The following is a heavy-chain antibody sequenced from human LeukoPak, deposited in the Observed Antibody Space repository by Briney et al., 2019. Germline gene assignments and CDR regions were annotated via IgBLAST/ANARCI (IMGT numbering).Heavy chain of an antibody. CDR1: GFTFSSYG. J-gene: IGHJ6*03. CDR2: IWYDGSNK. V-gene: IGHV3-33*01. Sequence: PGGSLRLSCAASGFTFSSYGMHWVRQAPGKGLEGVAVIWYDGSNKYYADSVKGRFTISRDNSKNTLYLQMNSLRAEDTAVYYCARWPSSSWYYMDVWGKGTTVTVSS. CDR3: ARWPSSSWYYMDV. D-gene: IGHD6-13*01.